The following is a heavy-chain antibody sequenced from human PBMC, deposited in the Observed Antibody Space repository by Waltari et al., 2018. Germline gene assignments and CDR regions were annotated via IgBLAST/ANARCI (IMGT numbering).Heavy chain of an antibody. Sequence: QVQLVQSGAEVKKPGSSVKVSCKASGGTFSSYAISWVRQAPGQGLEWMGVIIPIFGTANYAQKFQGRVTITADESTSTSYMELSSLRSEDTAVYYCARGRYYYDSSGYYYVDYWGQGTLVTVSS. J-gene: IGHJ4*02. CDR3: ARGRYYYDSSGYYYVDY. CDR2: IIPIFGTA. D-gene: IGHD3-22*01. V-gene: IGHV1-69*12. CDR1: GGTFSSYA.